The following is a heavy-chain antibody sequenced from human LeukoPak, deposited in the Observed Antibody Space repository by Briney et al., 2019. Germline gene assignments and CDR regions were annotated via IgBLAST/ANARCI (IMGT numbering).Heavy chain of an antibody. V-gene: IGHV3-23*01. CDR3: AAPRLYYDFWSGYY. CDR1: GFTFSSYA. D-gene: IGHD3-3*01. CDR2: ISGSGGST. J-gene: IGHJ4*02. Sequence: GGSLRLSCAASGFTFSSYAMSWVRQAPGKGLEWVSAISGSGGSTYYADSVKGPFTISRDNSKNTLYLQMNSLRAEDTAVYYCAAPRLYYDFWSGYYWGQGTLVTVSS.